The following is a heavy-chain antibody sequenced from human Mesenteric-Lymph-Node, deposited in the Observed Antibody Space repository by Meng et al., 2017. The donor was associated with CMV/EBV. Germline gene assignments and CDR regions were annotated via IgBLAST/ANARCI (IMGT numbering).Heavy chain of an antibody. J-gene: IGHJ5*02. V-gene: IGHV3-11*01. Sequence: GESLKISCAASGFIFSDYYMTWIRQAPGKGLEWVSYISSTATTSTYYADSVKGRFTISRDNAKNSLYLQMNSLRVEDTAVYYCARDVNNWFDPWGQGTLVTVSS. CDR1: GFIFSDYY. CDR3: ARDVNNWFDP. CDR2: ISSTATTST.